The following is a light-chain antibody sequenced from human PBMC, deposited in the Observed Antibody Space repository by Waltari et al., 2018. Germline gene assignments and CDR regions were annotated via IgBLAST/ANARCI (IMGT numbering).Light chain of an antibody. Sequence: QSVLTQPPSASGTPGQRVTISCSGSSSNIGSNYVYWYQQLPGTAPKLLIYRNKQRPSGVPDRCSGSKSGTSAALAISGRRSEDESDYYCATWDDSLRGPVFGGGTKLTVL. J-gene: IGLJ2*01. V-gene: IGLV1-47*01. CDR2: RNK. CDR1: SSNIGSNY. CDR3: ATWDDSLRGPV.